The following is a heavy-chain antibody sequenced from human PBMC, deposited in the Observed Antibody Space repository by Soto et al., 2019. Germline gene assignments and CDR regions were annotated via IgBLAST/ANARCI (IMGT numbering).Heavy chain of an antibody. Sequence: ESGGGVVQPGRSLRLSCAASGFTFNKYGMHWVRLAPGKGLEWVAVISYNGTKKYYADSVKGRFTISRDNSKNTLHLEMNSLRADDTAVYYCAKGDDNAGDYWGQGTLVTVSS. CDR3: AKGDDNAGDY. J-gene: IGHJ4*02. CDR2: ISYNGTKK. D-gene: IGHD3-9*01. V-gene: IGHV3-30*18. CDR1: GFTFNKYG.